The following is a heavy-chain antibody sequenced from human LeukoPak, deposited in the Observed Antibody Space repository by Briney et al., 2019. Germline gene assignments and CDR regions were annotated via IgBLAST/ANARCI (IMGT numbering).Heavy chain of an antibody. CDR2: ISYDGSNK. J-gene: IGHJ5*02. CDR3: ARNYYDSSFNWFDP. V-gene: IGHV3-30*03. D-gene: IGHD3-22*01. CDR1: GFTFSSYG. Sequence: GGSPRLSCAASGFTFSSYGMHWVRQAPGKGLEWVAVISYDGSNKYYADSVKGRFTISRDNSKNTLYLQMNSLRAEDTAVYYCARNYYDSSFNWFDPWGQGTLVTVSS.